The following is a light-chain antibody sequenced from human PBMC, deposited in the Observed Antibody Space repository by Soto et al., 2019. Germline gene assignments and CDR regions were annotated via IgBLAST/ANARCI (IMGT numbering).Light chain of an antibody. V-gene: IGKV3-20*01. CDR1: QSVSSSY. CDR3: QQYSSSPRT. CDR2: GAS. J-gene: IGKJ5*01. Sequence: DIVLTQSPGTLSLSPGERATLSCRASQSVSSSYLAWYQQKPGQAPRLLIYGASSRATGVPDRFCGSGSGTDFTLTISSLEPEDFAVYYCQQYSSSPRTFGQGTRLEIK.